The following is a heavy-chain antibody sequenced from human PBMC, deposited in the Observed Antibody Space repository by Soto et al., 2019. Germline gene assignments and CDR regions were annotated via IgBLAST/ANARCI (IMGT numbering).Heavy chain of an antibody. D-gene: IGHD6-13*01. CDR2: IYYSGST. V-gene: IGHV4-31*03. CDR3: ARDSSSMTGGYFQH. CDR1: GGSISSGGYY. J-gene: IGHJ1*01. Sequence: QVQLQESGPGLVKPSQTLSLTCTVSGGSISSGGYYGGWIGNNPGKGREWIGYIYYSGSTYYNPSLKSRVTISVDTSKNQFSLKLSSVTAADTAVYYCARDSSSMTGGYFQHWGQGTLVTVSS.